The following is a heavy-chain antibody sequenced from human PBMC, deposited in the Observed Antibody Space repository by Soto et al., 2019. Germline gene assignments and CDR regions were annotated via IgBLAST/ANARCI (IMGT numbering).Heavy chain of an antibody. CDR1: GFNFANFA. CDR2: ISHDGIIT. Sequence: EVQLVQSGGGRVQPGGSLRLSCATSGFNFANFAMHWVRQAPGKGLEYVSAISHDGIITYYADSMKGRFSSSRDNSKNNLYLQMDSLRPEDTAVYYCERDGGQYAFDPWGQGTLVTVSS. D-gene: IGHD3-16*01. J-gene: IGHJ5*02. V-gene: IGHV3-64*07. CDR3: ERDGGQYAFDP.